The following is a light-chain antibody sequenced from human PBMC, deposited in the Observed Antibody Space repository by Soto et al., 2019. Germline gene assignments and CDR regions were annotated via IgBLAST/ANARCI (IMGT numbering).Light chain of an antibody. Sequence: DIQMTQSPSSLSASVGDRVTITCRASQPISNYLAWYQQKPGKVPKLLIYATSTLQSGVPSRFSGSGSGTDFTLIIVGLQPEDVATYYCQKYDIAPITFGQGTRLEIK. V-gene: IGKV1-27*01. CDR3: QKYDIAPIT. CDR2: ATS. CDR1: QPISNY. J-gene: IGKJ5*01.